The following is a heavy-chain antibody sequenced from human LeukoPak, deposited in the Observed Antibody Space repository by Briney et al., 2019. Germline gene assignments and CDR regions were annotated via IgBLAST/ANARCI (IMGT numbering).Heavy chain of an antibody. Sequence: PAETLSLTCSVSGASITSSSWTWVRQPPRKGLEWIGYIYYGATTNYSPSLGSRATISVDTSANQVSLSPTSVTAADTAVYYCARYRGGHENGETFYDMDVWGNGTTVTVSS. CDR2: IYYGATT. D-gene: IGHD5-12*01. CDR3: ARYRGGHENGETFYDMDV. CDR1: GASITSSS. V-gene: IGHV4-59*08. J-gene: IGHJ6*03.